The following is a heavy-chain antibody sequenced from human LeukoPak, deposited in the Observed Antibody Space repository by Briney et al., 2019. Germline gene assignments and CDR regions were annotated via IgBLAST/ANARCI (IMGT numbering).Heavy chain of an antibody. CDR2: ISPGGGPT. Sequence: GGSLRLSCAGSGFPFSSHGMNWVRQAPGKGLEWVSGISPGGGPTYYADSVKGRFTISRDDSKNTLYLQMKNLRAEDTAVYYCAQDRAWIQFLYWGQGTLVTVS. D-gene: IGHD5-18*01. J-gene: IGHJ4*02. CDR3: AQDRAWIQFLY. V-gene: IGHV3-23*01. CDR1: GFPFSSHG.